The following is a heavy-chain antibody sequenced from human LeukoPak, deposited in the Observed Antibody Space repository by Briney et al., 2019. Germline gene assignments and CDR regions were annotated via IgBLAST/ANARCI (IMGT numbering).Heavy chain of an antibody. CDR3: APPPIAATGN. V-gene: IGHV3-9*01. J-gene: IGHJ4*02. Sequence: GRSLRLSCVGSGFSFDDYGMFRVRQAPGKGLEWVAGISWNSYRTGFGDSVKGRFTISRDNAKNSLYLQMNGLRAEDTGVYYCAPPPIAATGNWGQGTLVTVSS. CDR1: GFSFDDYG. CDR2: ISWNSYRT. D-gene: IGHD6-13*01.